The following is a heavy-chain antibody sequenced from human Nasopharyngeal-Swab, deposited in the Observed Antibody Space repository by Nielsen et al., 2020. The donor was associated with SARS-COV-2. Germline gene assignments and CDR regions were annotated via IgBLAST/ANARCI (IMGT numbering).Heavy chain of an antibody. D-gene: IGHD4-17*01. CDR2: INPNSGGT. CDR3: ASYDYGDYVFYYYGMDV. CDR1: GYTFTGYY. Sequence: ASVKVPCKASGYTFTGYYMHWVRQAPGQGLEWMGRINPNSGGTNYAQKFQGRVTMTRDTSISTAYMELSRLRSDDTAVYYCASYDYGDYVFYYYGMDVWGQGTTVTVSS. J-gene: IGHJ6*02. V-gene: IGHV1-2*06.